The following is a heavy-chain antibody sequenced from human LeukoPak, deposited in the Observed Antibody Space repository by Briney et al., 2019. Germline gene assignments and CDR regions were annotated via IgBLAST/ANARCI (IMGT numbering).Heavy chain of an antibody. V-gene: IGHV3-48*01. J-gene: IGHJ3*02. D-gene: IGHD1-26*01. CDR3: ARLSGSYYLDAFDI. Sequence: GGSLRLSCAASGITFTNYSMNWVRQAPGKGLEWVSYISRSSSTIYYADSVKGRFTISRDNAKNSLYLQMNSLRAEDTAVYYCARLSGSYYLDAFDIWGQGTMVTVSS. CDR1: GITFTNYS. CDR2: ISRSSSTI.